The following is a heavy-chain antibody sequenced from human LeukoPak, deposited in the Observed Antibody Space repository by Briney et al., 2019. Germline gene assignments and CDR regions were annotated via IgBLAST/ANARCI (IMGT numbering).Heavy chain of an antibody. J-gene: IGHJ6*02. V-gene: IGHV3-33*01. Sequence: PGGSLRLSCAASGFIFSSYGMHWVRQAPGKGLEWVAVIWYDGSNKYYADSVKGRFTISRDNSKNTLYLQMNSLRAEDTAVYYCARESMYSSSRPGFSGMDVWGQGTTVTVSS. CDR3: ARESMYSSSRPGFSGMDV. CDR1: GFIFSSYG. CDR2: IWYDGSNK. D-gene: IGHD6-13*01.